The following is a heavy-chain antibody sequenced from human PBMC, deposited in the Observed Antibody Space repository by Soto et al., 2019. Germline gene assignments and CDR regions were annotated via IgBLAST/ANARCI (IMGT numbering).Heavy chain of an antibody. CDR2: ISSSGSTI. Sequence: GGSLRPSCAASGFTFSSYEMNWVRQAPGKGLEWVSYISSSGSTIYYADSVKGRFTISRDNSKNTLYLQMNSLRAEDTAVYYCAKDRSAARFYYYYGMDVWGQGTTVTVSS. CDR1: GFTFSSYE. V-gene: IGHV3-48*03. CDR3: AKDRSAARFYYYYGMDV. D-gene: IGHD2-2*01. J-gene: IGHJ6*02.